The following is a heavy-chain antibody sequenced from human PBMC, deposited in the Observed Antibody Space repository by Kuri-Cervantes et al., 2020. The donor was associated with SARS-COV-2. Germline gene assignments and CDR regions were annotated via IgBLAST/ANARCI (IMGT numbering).Heavy chain of an antibody. CDR3: AKSNPHSDYYFDY. CDR2: IRYDGHSE. CDR1: GSTFRNYG. Sequence: GESLKISCAPSGSTFRNYGMHWVRLAPGKGLEWMAFIRYDGHSEDYADSVKGRFTVSRDNSKNTLYLQMNSLTTEDTAVYYCAKSNPHSDYYFDYWGQGTLVTVSS. J-gene: IGHJ4*02. D-gene: IGHD3-3*01. V-gene: IGHV3-30*02.